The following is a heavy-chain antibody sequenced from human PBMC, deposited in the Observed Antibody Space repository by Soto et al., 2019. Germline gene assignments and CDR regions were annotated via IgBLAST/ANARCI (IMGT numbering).Heavy chain of an antibody. CDR1: GFTFSGSA. Sequence: EVQLVESGGGLVQPGGSLKLSCAASGFTFSGSAMHWVRQASGKGLEWVGRIRSKANNYATAYAASVKGRFTTSRDDTKNTAYLQMSSLKIEDTVEYYSTYFDAVAGVDYWGQGTLVTVSS. CDR2: IRSKANNYAT. J-gene: IGHJ4*02. CDR3: TYFDAVAGVDY. V-gene: IGHV3-73*02. D-gene: IGHD2-15*01.